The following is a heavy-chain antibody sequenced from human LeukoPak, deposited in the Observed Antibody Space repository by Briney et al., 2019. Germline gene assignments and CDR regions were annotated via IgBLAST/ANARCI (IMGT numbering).Heavy chain of an antibody. J-gene: IGHJ6*02. CDR3: ARDRIPIRSGPTGRPFYNDGMDV. V-gene: IGHV3-21*01. Sequence: PGGSLRLSCAASVFTFSSYSMNWVRQAPGEGLEWVSYISSSSSYIYYADSVKGRFTISRDNATSSLYLQMNSLRAEDTTVYYCARDRIPIRSGPTGRPFYNDGMDVWGQGTTVTVSS. CDR2: ISSSSSYI. D-gene: IGHD6-19*01. CDR1: VFTFSSYS.